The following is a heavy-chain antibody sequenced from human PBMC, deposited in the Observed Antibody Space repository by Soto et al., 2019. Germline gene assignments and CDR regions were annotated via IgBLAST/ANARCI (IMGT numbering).Heavy chain of an antibody. J-gene: IGHJ5*02. CDR3: ARHKVRGVILWLDP. CDR1: GFTFSSYS. Sequence: GGSLRLSCAASGFTFSSYSMNWVRQAPGKGLEWVSSISSSSSYIYYADSVKGRFTISRDNAKNSLYLQMNSLRAEDTAVYYCARHKVRGVILWLDPWGKGTLVTVSS. V-gene: IGHV3-21*01. D-gene: IGHD3-10*01. CDR2: ISSSSSYI.